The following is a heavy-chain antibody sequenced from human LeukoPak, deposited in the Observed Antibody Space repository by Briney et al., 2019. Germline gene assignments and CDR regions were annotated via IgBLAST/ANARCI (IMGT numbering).Heavy chain of an antibody. Sequence: GGSLRLSCAASGFTFSSYSMNWVRQAPGKGLEWVSYISSSSSTIYYADSVKGRFTITRDNAKNSLYLQVNSLRDEDTAVYYCALGVTTVNAFDIWGQGTMVTVSS. CDR3: ALGVTTVNAFDI. D-gene: IGHD4-17*01. CDR1: GFTFSSYS. CDR2: ISSSSSTI. V-gene: IGHV3-48*02. J-gene: IGHJ3*02.